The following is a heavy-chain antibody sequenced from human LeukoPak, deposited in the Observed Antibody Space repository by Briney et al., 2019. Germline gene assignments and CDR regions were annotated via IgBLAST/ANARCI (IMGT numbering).Heavy chain of an antibody. J-gene: IGHJ4*02. Sequence: GRSLRLSCAASGFTFSSYAMHWVRQAPGKGLEWVAVILHDGSNKQYADSVKGRFTISRDNSKNTLYLQINSLRAEDTAVYNCATLSGDSHGYDYWGLGTLVTVSS. D-gene: IGHD5-18*01. CDR3: ATLSGDSHGYDY. CDR1: GFTFSSYA. CDR2: ILHDGSNK. V-gene: IGHV3-30*03.